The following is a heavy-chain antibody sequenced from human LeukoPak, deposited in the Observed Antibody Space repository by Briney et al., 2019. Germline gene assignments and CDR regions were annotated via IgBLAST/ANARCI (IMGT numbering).Heavy chain of an antibody. V-gene: IGHV4-34*01. CDR2: INHSGST. Sequence: SSETLSLTCAVYGGSFSGYYWSWIRQPPGKGLEWIGEINHSGSTNYNPSLKSRVTISVDTSKNQFSLKLSSVTAADTAVYYCARHGERGWLQWGQGTLVTVSS. D-gene: IGHD5-24*01. CDR1: GGSFSGYY. CDR3: ARHGERGWLQ. J-gene: IGHJ4*02.